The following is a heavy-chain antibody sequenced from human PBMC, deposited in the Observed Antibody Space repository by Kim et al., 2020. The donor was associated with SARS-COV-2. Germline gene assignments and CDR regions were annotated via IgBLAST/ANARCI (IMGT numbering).Heavy chain of an antibody. V-gene: IGHV1-2*02. J-gene: IGHJ4*02. CDR2: INPNSGGT. CDR3: ARVLAAAGKNFDY. Sequence: ASVKVSCKASGYTFTGYYMHWVRQAPGQGLEWMGWINPNSGGTNYAQKFQGRVTMTRDTSISTAYMELSRLRSDDTAVYYCARVLAAAGKNFDYWGQGTLVTVSS. D-gene: IGHD6-13*01. CDR1: GYTFTGYY.